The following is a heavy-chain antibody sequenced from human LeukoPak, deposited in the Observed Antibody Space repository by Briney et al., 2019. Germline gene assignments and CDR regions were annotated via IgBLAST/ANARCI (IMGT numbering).Heavy chain of an antibody. J-gene: IGHJ4*02. V-gene: IGHV4-34*01. CDR1: GGSSSGYY. CDR3: AFGGVIGPDY. CDR2: TNHSGST. Sequence: SETLSLTSAAYGGSSSGYYWSRIPQPPGKELEWIGETNHSGSTNYNPSLKSRVTISVDTSKNQFSLKLSSVTAADTAVYYCAFGGVIGPDYWGQGTLVTVSS. D-gene: IGHD3-16*02.